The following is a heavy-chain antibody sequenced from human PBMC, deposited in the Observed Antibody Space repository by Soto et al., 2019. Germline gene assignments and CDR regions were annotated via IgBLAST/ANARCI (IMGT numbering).Heavy chain of an antibody. J-gene: IGHJ6*02. D-gene: IGHD6-13*01. CDR2: IWFDGSEK. Sequence: QVQLVESGGGVVQPGGSLRLSCAASGFIFNDYAMHWVRQAPGKGLEWVSFIWFDGSEKHYADSVEGRFTIARDNTKNTVYLQMNSLRVEDTTVYYCARDAPASGFAMDVWGQGTTVTV. V-gene: IGHV3-33*01. CDR3: ARDAPASGFAMDV. CDR1: GFIFNDYA.